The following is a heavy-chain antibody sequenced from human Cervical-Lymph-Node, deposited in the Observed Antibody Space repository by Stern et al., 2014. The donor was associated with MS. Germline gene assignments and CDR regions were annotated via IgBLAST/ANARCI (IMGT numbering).Heavy chain of an antibody. D-gene: IGHD3-10*01. CDR1: GYTFTSYD. CDR2: TTPNSGNT. CDR3: ARDCKLRRFGSRGWFDP. Sequence: QVQLVQSGAEVKKPGASVKVSCKASGYTFTSYDINWVRQATGQGLEWMGWTTPNSGNTGYAQKFQGRVTMTRNTSISTAYMELSSLRSEDTAVYYCARDCKLRRFGSRGWFDPWGQGTLVTVSS. V-gene: IGHV1-8*01. J-gene: IGHJ5*02.